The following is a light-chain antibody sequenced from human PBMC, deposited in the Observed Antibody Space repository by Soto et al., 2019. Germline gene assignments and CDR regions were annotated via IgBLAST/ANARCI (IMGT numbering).Light chain of an antibody. CDR1: SSDVGAYNY. J-gene: IGLJ1*01. CDR3: RSYTRRSTPYV. Sequence: QSALTQPASVSGSPGQSITISCTGTSSDVGAYNYVSWYQQHPGKAPKLMIYDVSNRPSGISNRFSGSKSGNTASLTISGLQAEDEADYYCRSYTRRSTPYVSGTGTKATVL. CDR2: DVS. V-gene: IGLV2-14*01.